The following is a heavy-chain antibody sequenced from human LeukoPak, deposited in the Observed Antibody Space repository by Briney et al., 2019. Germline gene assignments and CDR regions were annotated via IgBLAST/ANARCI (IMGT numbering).Heavy chain of an antibody. CDR2: ISSSGSTI. Sequence: PGGSLRLSCTASGFTFSSYEMNWVRQAPGKGLEWVSYISSSGSTIYYADSAKGRFTISRDNAKNSLYLQMNSLRAEDTAVYYCAREGVRGTFYYGMDVWGQGTTVTVSS. CDR3: AREGVRGTFYYGMDV. J-gene: IGHJ6*02. V-gene: IGHV3-48*03. D-gene: IGHD3-10*01. CDR1: GFTFSSYE.